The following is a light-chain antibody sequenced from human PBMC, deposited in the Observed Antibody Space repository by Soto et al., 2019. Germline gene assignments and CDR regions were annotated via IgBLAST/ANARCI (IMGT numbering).Light chain of an antibody. Sequence: DIQMTQSPSTLSASVGARVPITCRASQSISSWLAWYQQKPGKAPKLLIYAASTLQSGVPSRFSGSGSGTDFTLTISCLQSEDFATYYCQQTYSNLWTFGQGTKVDIK. CDR3: QQTYSNLWT. V-gene: IGKV1-5*01. CDR2: AAS. CDR1: QSISSW. J-gene: IGKJ1*01.